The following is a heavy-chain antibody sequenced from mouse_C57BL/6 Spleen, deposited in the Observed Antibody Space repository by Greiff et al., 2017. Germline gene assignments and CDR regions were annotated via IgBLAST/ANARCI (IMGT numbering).Heavy chain of an antibody. V-gene: IGHV5-4*01. J-gene: IGHJ2*01. CDR2: ISDGGSYT. CDR3: ARDYYGSTRWGFFDY. D-gene: IGHD1-1*01. CDR1: GFTFSSYA. Sequence: EVQVVESGGGLVKPGGSLKLSCAASGFTFSSYAMSWVRQTPEKRLEWVATISDGGSYTYYPDNVKGRFTISRDNAKNNLYLQMSHLKSEDTAMYYCARDYYGSTRWGFFDYWGQGTTLTVSS.